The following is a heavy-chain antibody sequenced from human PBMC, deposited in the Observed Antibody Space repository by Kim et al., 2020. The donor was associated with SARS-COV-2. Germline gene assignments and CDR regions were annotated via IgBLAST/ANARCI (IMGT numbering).Heavy chain of an antibody. CDR1: GGSISSYY. CDR3: ARGHDYGDYGHFDY. J-gene: IGHJ4*02. D-gene: IGHD4-17*01. V-gene: IGHV4-59*13. Sequence: SETLSLTCTVSGGSISSYYWSWIRQPPGKGLEWIGYIYYSGSTNYNPSLKSRVTISVDTAKNQFSLKLSSVAAADTAVYYCARGHDYGDYGHFDYWGQGTLVTVSS. CDR2: IYYSGST.